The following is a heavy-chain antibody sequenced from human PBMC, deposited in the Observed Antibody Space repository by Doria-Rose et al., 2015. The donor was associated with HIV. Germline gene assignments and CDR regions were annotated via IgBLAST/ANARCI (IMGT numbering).Heavy chain of an antibody. CDR1: GDSISSGDSF. J-gene: IGHJ4*02. D-gene: IGHD3-10*01. V-gene: IGHV4-30-4*01. CDR3: ARARNYGFPHFFDF. CDR2: ISSSGTS. Sequence: QVQLQESGPGLVRPSQTLSLTCTVLGDSISSGDSFWSWIRQPPGKGPEWIGYISSSGTSYYYPSLSGRLTISLDASKNQFSLNPNSVTAADTAVYYCARARNYGFPHFFDFWGQGTLVTVSS.